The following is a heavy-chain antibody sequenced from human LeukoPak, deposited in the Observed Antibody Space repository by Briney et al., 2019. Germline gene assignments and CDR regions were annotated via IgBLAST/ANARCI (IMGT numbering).Heavy chain of an antibody. J-gene: IGHJ4*02. D-gene: IGHD2-2*01. CDR2: ISGSGGST. CDR1: GFTVSSNY. V-gene: IGHV3-23*01. CDR3: AKDGAVPYYFDC. Sequence: GGSLRLSCAASGFTVSSNYMSWVRQAPGKGLEWVPAISGSGGSTYYADSVKGRFTISRDNSKNTLYLQMNSLRVEDTAVYYCAKDGAVPYYFDCWGQGTLVTVSS.